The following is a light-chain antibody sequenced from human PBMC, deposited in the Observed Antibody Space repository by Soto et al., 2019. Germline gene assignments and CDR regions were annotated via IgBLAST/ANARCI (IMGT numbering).Light chain of an antibody. CDR1: SSDVGGYKY. CDR3: CSCAGSYTLGV. J-gene: IGLJ3*02. CDR2: DVN. V-gene: IGLV2-11*01. Sequence: QSALTQPRSVSGSPGQSVTISCTGTSSDVGGYKYVSWYQHHPGKVPRLMIYDVNKRPSGVPDRFSGSKSGNTASLTISGLQAEDEADYYCCSCAGSYTLGVFGGGTKLTVL.